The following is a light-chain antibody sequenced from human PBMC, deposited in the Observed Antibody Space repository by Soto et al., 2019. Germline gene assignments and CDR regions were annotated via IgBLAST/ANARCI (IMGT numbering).Light chain of an antibody. CDR1: QDISNN. CDR3: QQYDNLPPLT. V-gene: IGKV1-33*01. Sequence: DILMTQSPSSLSASVGDRVTITCQASQDISNNVNWYQQKAGKAPKLLIYDASNLETGGPLRFSGSGTGTDFTSTISSRQPEDIATYFCQQYDNLPPLTFGGGTKVQIK. CDR2: DAS. J-gene: IGKJ4*01.